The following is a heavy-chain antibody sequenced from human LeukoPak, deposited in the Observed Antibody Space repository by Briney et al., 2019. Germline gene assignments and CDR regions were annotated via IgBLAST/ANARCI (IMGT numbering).Heavy chain of an antibody. CDR1: GFTFSSYG. D-gene: IGHD3-9*01. V-gene: IGHV3-30*18. CDR3: AKDRGRYFDFFDY. J-gene: IGHJ4*02. Sequence: PGGSLRLSCAASGFTFSSYGMHWVRQAPGKGQEWVAVISYDGSNKYYADSVKGRFTISRDNSKNTLYLQMNSLRAEDTAVYYCAKDRGRYFDFFDYWGQGTLVTVSS. CDR2: ISYDGSNK.